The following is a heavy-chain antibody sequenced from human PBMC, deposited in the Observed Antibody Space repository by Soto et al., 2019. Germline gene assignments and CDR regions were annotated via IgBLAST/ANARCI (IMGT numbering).Heavy chain of an antibody. CDR3: AKGYPGDDQTAHGD. Sequence: GGSLRLSCEASGLTFSSYSMNWVRQAPEKGLQWVSFITSSGSAIYYADSVMGRFTISRDNAKNSLHLQMNSLRAEDTAVYYYAKGYPGDDQTAHGDWSHGTRVTVSS. J-gene: IGHJ4*01. CDR2: ITSSGSAI. D-gene: IGHD3-16*02. V-gene: IGHV3-48*01. CDR1: GLTFSSYS.